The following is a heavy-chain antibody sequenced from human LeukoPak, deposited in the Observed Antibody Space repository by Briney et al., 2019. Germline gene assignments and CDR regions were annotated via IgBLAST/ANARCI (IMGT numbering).Heavy chain of an antibody. CDR3: ARGSAVAGTGY. V-gene: IGHV4-34*01. CDR1: GGSFSGYY. D-gene: IGHD6-19*01. J-gene: IGHJ4*02. Sequence: SETLSLTCAVYGGSFSGYYWSWIRQPPGKGLEWIGEINHSGSTNYNPSLKSRVTISVDTSKNQFSLKLSSVTAADTAVYYCARGSAVAGTGYWGQGTLVTVSS. CDR2: INHSGST.